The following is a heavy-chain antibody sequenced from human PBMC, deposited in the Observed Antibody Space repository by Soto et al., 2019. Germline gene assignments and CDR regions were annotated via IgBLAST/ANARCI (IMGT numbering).Heavy chain of an antibody. Sequence: SETLSLTCTVFGGSISSGDHYWSWIRQPPGKGLEWIGHIYHSGSAYYNPSLESRVSISIDTSNNQFSLKLSSMTAADTAVYYCARDGVGGADVLGLDSWGLGTLVTVSS. CDR2: IYHSGSA. CDR1: GGSISSGDHY. D-gene: IGHD6-13*01. J-gene: IGHJ4*02. V-gene: IGHV4-30-4*01. CDR3: ARDGVGGADVLGLDS.